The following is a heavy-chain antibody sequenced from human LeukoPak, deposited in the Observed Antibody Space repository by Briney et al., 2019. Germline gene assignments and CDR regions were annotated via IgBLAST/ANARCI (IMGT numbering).Heavy chain of an antibody. J-gene: IGHJ4*02. V-gene: IGHV3-66*01. CDR1: GFTVSSNY. CDR2: IYSGGST. D-gene: IGHD3-22*01. Sequence: GGSLRLSCAASGFTVSSNYMSWVRQAPGKGLEWVSVIYSGGSTYYADSVKGRFTISRDNAKNSLYLQMNSLRAEDTALYYCARYYYDSSGYYGQGFDYWGQGTLVTVSS. CDR3: ARYYYDSSGYYGQGFDY.